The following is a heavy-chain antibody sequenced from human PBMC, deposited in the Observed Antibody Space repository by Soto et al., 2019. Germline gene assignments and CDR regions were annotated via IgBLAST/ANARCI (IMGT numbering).Heavy chain of an antibody. D-gene: IGHD3-10*01. V-gene: IGHV1-69*13. CDR3: AIPRSGYGSGSPYYYYGMDV. CDR1: GGTFSSYA. CDR2: IIPIFGTA. J-gene: IGHJ6*02. Sequence: SVKVSCKASGGTFSSYAISWVRQAPGQGLEWMGGIIPIFGTANYAQKFQGRVTITADESTSTAYMELSSLRSEDTAVYYCAIPRSGYGSGSPYYYYGMDVWGQGTTVTVSS.